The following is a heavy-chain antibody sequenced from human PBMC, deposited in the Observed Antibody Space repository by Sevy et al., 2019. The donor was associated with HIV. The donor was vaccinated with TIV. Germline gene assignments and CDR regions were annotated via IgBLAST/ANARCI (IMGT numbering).Heavy chain of an antibody. J-gene: IGHJ4*02. D-gene: IGHD5-18*01. V-gene: IGHV4-39*01. CDR1: GGSISSSSYY. Sequence: SETLSLTCTVSGGSISSSSYYWGWIRQPPGKGLEWIGSIYYSGSTYSGSTYYNPSLKSRITISVDTSKNQFSLNLTSVTAADTALYYCARFLRPGYNYGLDYWGQGTLVTVSS. CDR3: ARFLRPGYNYGLDY. CDR2: IYYSGSTYSGST.